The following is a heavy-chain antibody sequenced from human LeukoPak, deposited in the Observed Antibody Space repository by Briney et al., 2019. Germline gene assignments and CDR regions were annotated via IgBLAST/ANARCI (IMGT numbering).Heavy chain of an antibody. CDR1: GFTFSDYW. CDR3: TTIPPDY. J-gene: IGHJ4*02. V-gene: IGHV3-74*01. D-gene: IGHD1-14*01. CDR2: IKTDITST. Sequence: GSPRLSCAVPGFTFSDYWMHWVRQAPGKGLVWVSRIKTDITSTDFAGSVKVRFTISRDNAKNTLYLQMDSLRADDTAVYYCTTIPPDYWGRGTILTDSS.